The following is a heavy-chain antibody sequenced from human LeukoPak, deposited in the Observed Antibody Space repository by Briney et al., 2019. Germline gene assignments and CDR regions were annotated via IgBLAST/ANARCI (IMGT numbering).Heavy chain of an antibody. CDR1: GSTFDDYA. Sequence: PGGSLRLSCAASGSTFDDYAMHWVRQAPGQGLEWVSLISGDGGSTYYADSVKGRFTISRDNSKNSLYLQMNSLRTEDTALYYCAKAGVAAAGTLDFDYWGQGTLVTVSS. CDR3: AKAGVAAAGTLDFDY. D-gene: IGHD6-13*01. J-gene: IGHJ4*02. V-gene: IGHV3-43*02. CDR2: ISGDGGST.